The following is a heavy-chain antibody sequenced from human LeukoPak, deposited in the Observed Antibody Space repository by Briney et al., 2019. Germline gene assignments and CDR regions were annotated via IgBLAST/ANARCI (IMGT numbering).Heavy chain of an antibody. D-gene: IGHD3-10*01. CDR3: AKIRGVTLPIDP. CDR1: GGSFSGYY. J-gene: IGHJ5*02. CDR2: TNHSGST. Sequence: SETLSLTCAVYGGSFSGYYWSWIRQPPGKGLEWIGETNHSGSTNYNPSLKSRVTISVDTSKNQFSLKLSSVTAADTAVYYCAKIRGVTLPIDPWGQGTLVTVSS. V-gene: IGHV4-34*01.